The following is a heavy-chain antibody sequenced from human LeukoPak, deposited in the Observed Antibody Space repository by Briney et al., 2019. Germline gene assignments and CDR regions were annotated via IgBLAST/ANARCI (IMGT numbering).Heavy chain of an antibody. V-gene: IGHV4-34*01. CDR2: STHSGST. Sequence: SETLSLTCAVYGGSFSDHYWTWIRQPPGKGLEWIGESTHSGSTNYNPSLKSRVTISVDTSKNQFSLKLTSVSAADTAVYHCARGRTGAAALDFWGPGTLVTVSS. CDR1: GGSFSDHY. D-gene: IGHD2-2*01. J-gene: IGHJ4*02. CDR3: ARGRTGAAALDF.